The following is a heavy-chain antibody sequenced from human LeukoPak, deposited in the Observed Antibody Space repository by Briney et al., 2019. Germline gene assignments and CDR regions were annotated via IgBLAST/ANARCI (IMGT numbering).Heavy chain of an antibody. CDR2: ISWNSGSI. J-gene: IGHJ3*02. Sequence: GRSLRLSCAASGFTFDDYAMHWVRQAPGKGLEWVSGISWNSGSIGYADSVKGRFTISRDNAKNSLYLQMNSLRAEDTAVYYCARELAVAGTVVAFDIWGQGTMVTVSS. CDR3: ARELAVAGTVVAFDI. CDR1: GFTFDDYA. V-gene: IGHV3-9*01. D-gene: IGHD6-19*01.